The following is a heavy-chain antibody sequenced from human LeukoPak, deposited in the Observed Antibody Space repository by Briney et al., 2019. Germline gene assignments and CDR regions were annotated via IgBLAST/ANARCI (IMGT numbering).Heavy chain of an antibody. CDR3: AGGLRFFDWLLYPVYFDL. CDR2: ISSSSSTI. D-gene: IGHD3-9*01. V-gene: IGHV3-48*01. CDR1: GFTFSSYS. Sequence: GGSLRLSCAASGFTFSSYSMNWVRQAPGKGLEWVSYISSSSSTIYYADSVKGRFTISRDNAKNSLYLQMNSLRAEDTAVYYCAGGLRFFDWLLYPVYFDLWGRGPLVTVSS. J-gene: IGHJ2*01.